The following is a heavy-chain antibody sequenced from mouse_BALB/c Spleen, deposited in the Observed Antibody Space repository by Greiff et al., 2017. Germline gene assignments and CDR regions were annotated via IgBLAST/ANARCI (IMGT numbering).Heavy chain of an antibody. D-gene: IGHD1-2*01. CDR1: GFTFSSYG. CDR2: INSNGGST. Sequence: DVKLVESGGGLVQPGGSLKLSCAASGFTFSSYGMSWVRQTPDKRLELVATINSNGGSTYYPDSVKGRFTISRDNAKNTLYLQMSSPKSEDTAMYYCAREGGTHYYGSFDYWGQGTTLTVSS. J-gene: IGHJ2*01. CDR3: AREGGTHYYGSFDY. V-gene: IGHV5-6-3*01.